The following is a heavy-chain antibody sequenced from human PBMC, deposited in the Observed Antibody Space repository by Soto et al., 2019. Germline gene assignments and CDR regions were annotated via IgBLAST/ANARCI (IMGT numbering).Heavy chain of an antibody. CDR1: GFTFSSYG. V-gene: IGHV3-30*18. CDR3: AKDLCGGDCYYFDY. CDR2: ISYDGSNK. Sequence: QVQLVESGGGVVQPGRSLRLSCAASGFTFSSYGMHWVRQAPGKGLEWVAVISYDGSNKYYADSVKGRFTISRDNSKNTLYLQMNSLRAEDTAVYYCAKDLCGGDCYYFDYWGQGTLVTVSS. J-gene: IGHJ4*02. D-gene: IGHD2-21*02.